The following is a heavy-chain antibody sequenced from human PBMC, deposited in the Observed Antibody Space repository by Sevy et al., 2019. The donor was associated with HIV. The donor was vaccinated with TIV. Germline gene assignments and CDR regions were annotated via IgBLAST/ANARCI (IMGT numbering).Heavy chain of an antibody. J-gene: IGHJ4*02. CDR3: AREGGHTAAWSPGNF. CDR1: GFTFNSHG. CDR2: ISYDGRIK. Sequence: GGSLRLSCAASGFTFNSHGFHWVRQAPGKGLEWVALISYDGRIKYYADSVKGRFIISRDDARNTLYLQMSGLRAEDTAVYYCAREGGHTAAWSPGNFWGQGTLVTVPS. V-gene: IGHV3-30*15. D-gene: IGHD2-15*01.